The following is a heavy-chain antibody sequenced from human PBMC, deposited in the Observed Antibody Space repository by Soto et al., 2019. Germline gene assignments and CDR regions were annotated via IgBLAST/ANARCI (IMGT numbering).Heavy chain of an antibody. CDR3: ARGRYGDY. CDR1: GYDFTPYV. Sequence: QVHLVQSGAEVKKSGASVKFSCKGSGYDFTPYVIPWVRQAPGQGLEWMAWISAHNGNTDHAQKLKGRVTVTRDTSTSTAYMELRSLRSDDTAVYYCARGRYGDYWGQGALVTVSS. J-gene: IGHJ4*02. D-gene: IGHD1-1*01. V-gene: IGHV1-18*01. CDR2: ISAHNGNT.